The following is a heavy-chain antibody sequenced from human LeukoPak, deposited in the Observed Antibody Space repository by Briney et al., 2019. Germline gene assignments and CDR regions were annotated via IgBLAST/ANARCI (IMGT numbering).Heavy chain of an antibody. V-gene: IGHV3-33*01. Sequence: GGSLRLSCAASGFTFSSYGMHWVRQAPGKGLEWVAVIWYDGSNKYYADSVKGRFTISRDNSKNTLYLQMNSLRAEDTAVYYCARDRGYSSSCFQHWGQGTLVTVSS. D-gene: IGHD6-6*01. J-gene: IGHJ1*01. CDR1: GFTFSSYG. CDR2: IWYDGSNK. CDR3: ARDRGYSSSCFQH.